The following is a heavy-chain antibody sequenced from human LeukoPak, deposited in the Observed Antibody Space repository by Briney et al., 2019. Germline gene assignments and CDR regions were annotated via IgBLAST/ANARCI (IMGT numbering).Heavy chain of an antibody. Sequence: GSLRLSCAASGFTFSSYAMHWVRQAPGKGLEWVSVIYSGGSTYYADSVKGRFTISRDNSKNTLYLQMNSLRAEDTAVYYCARDGYNDYGGRYFDYWGQGTLVTVSS. CDR2: IYSGGST. J-gene: IGHJ4*02. CDR1: GFTFSSYA. D-gene: IGHD4-23*01. V-gene: IGHV3-66*01. CDR3: ARDGYNDYGGRYFDY.